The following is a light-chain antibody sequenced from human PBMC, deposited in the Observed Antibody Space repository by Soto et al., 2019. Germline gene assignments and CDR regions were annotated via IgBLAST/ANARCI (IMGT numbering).Light chain of an antibody. CDR1: QSFSSD. J-gene: IGKJ5*01. CDR3: QQYNNLPPIT. Sequence: EIVMTQSPATLSVSPGERATLSSRPSQSFSSDLALYQQKPGQPPRLLIYDTSTRATGVPARFSGSGSGTEFTLTIRNLQTEDFAVYYCQQYNNLPPITFGPGTRLEIK. CDR2: DTS. V-gene: IGKV3-15*01.